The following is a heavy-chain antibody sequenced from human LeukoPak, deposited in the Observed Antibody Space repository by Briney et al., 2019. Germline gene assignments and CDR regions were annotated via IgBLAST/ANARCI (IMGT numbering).Heavy chain of an antibody. D-gene: IGHD3-22*01. V-gene: IGHV1-2*06. J-gene: IGHJ4*02. CDR1: GYTFTGYY. CDR3: ARGQLDYYDSSGFLG. CDR2: INPNSGGT. Sequence: ASVKVSCKASGYTFTGYYMHWVRQAPGQGLEWMGRINPNSGGTNYAQKFQGRVTMTRDTSISTAYMELSRLRSDDTAVYYCARGQLDYYDSSGFLGWGQGTLVTVSS.